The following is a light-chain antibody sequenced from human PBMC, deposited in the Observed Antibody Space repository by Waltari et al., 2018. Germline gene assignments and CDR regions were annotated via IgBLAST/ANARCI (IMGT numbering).Light chain of an antibody. J-gene: IGLJ3*02. CDR2: STN. Sequence: QTVVTQEPSFSVSPGGTVTLTCGLSSGSVSTSYYPIWYQHTPGPAPRTLIYSTNTRSSGVPDRFSGSILGNKAALTITGAQADDESDYYCVLYMGSGIWVFGGGTKLTVL. CDR1: SGSVSTSYY. CDR3: VLYMGSGIWV. V-gene: IGLV8-61*01.